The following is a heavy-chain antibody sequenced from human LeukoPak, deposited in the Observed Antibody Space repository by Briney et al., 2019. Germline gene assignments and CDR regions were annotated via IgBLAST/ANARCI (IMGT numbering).Heavy chain of an antibody. CDR1: SGSNSIYH. CDR3: ARRPTVTTFFDY. D-gene: IGHD4-17*01. CDR2: IYNSGST. J-gene: IGHJ4*02. Sequence: SETLSLTCTVSSGSNSIYHWSWFRQPPGKGLEWIGYIYNSGSTNYNPPLKRRVTISVDTSKNQFSLKLSSVTAADTAVYYCARRPTVTTFFDYWGQGTLVTVSS. V-gene: IGHV4-59*01.